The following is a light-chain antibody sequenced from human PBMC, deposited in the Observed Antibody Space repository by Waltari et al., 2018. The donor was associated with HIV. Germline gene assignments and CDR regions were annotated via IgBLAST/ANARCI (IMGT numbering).Light chain of an antibody. CDR2: END. V-gene: IGLV1-51*01. J-gene: IGLJ3*02. Sequence: QSVLTQPSSVSAAAGQKVTMSCPGRSSNIGGNYVSWYQQFPGEAPKLLIYENDKRPSEIPDRFSGSKSGTSATLDVSGLQTGDEADYYCGAWDSGLNIVAFGGGTKLTVL. CDR1: SSNIGGNY. CDR3: GAWDSGLNIVA.